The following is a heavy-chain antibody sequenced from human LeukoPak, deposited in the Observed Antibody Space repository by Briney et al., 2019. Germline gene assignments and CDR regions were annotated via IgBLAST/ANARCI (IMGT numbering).Heavy chain of an antibody. Sequence: SETLSLTCTVSGGSINNYYWSWIRQPPGKGLEWIAWIFYTGTTRYNPSLNSRVTISLDTSKNQFSLKLNSVTAADTALYYRARHLSGGTHPLDYWGQGALVTVSS. CDR1: GGSINNYY. D-gene: IGHD1-26*01. CDR3: ARHLSGGTHPLDY. CDR2: IFYTGTT. J-gene: IGHJ4*02. V-gene: IGHV4-59*08.